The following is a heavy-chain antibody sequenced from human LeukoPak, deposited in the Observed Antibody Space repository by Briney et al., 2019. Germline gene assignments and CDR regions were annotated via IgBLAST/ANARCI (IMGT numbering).Heavy chain of an antibody. V-gene: IGHV3-9*01. CDR2: ISWNSGSI. CDR1: GFTFSTYA. CDR3: AELGITMIGGV. J-gene: IGHJ6*04. Sequence: GGSLRLSCAASGFTFSTYAMTWVRQAPGKGLEWVSGISWNSGSIGYADSVKGRFTISRDNAKNSLYLQMNSLRAEDTAVYYCAELGITMIGGVWGKGTTVTISS. D-gene: IGHD3-10*02.